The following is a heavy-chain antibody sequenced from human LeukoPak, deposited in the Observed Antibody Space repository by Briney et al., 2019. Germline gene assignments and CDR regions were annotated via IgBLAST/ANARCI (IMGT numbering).Heavy chain of an antibody. CDR2: INPNSGGT. CDR1: GYTFTGYY. CDR3: ARAVGIRYFDWLSAYYFDY. J-gene: IGHJ4*02. V-gene: IGHV1-2*02. Sequence: ASVKVSCKASGYTFTGYYMHWVRQAPGQGLEWMGWINPNSGGTNYAQKFQGRVTMTRDTSISTAYMELSRLRSDGTAVYYCARAVGIRYFDWLSAYYFDYWGQGTLVTVSS. D-gene: IGHD3-9*01.